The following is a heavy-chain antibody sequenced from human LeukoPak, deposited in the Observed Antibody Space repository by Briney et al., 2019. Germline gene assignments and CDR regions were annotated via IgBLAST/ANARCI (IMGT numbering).Heavy chain of an antibody. Sequence: GASVKASCKASGYTFTRYYMHWVRQAPGHGLEWMGIINPCGGSTSYAQKFQGRVTMTRDMSTSTVYMELSSLRSEDTAVYYCARATYDDMDVWGKGTTVTVSS. CDR3: ARATYDDMDV. D-gene: IGHD1-26*01. V-gene: IGHV1-46*01. CDR1: GYTFTRYY. CDR2: INPCGGST. J-gene: IGHJ6*03.